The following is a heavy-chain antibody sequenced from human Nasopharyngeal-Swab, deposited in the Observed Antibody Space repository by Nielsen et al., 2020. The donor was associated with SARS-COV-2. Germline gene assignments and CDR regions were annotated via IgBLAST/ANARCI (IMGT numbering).Heavy chain of an antibody. V-gene: IGHV3-73*01. CDR1: GFIFSASA. CDR2: IGDKDHNYAT. Sequence: GESLKISCAASGFIFSASAIHWVRQASGKGLEWVGRIGDKDHNYATTYGASVQGRFTISRVDSKNTAFLQMDSLKTEDTALYYCTTDFSFDYWGQGTLVTVSS. CDR3: TTDFSFDY. J-gene: IGHJ4*02.